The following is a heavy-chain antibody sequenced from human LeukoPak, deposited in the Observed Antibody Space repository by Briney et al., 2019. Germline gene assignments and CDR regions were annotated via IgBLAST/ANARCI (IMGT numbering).Heavy chain of an antibody. CDR3: SSDGGKNFDY. CDR2: IPYDGSNK. CDR1: GLTFSSYG. Sequence: GGSLRLSCAASGLTFSSYGMHWVRQAPGKGLEWVAVIPYDGSNKYYADSVKGRFTISRDNSKNTLYLQMSSLRAEDTAVYYCSSDGGKNFDYWGQGTLVTVSS. V-gene: IGHV3-30*03. D-gene: IGHD4-23*01. J-gene: IGHJ4*02.